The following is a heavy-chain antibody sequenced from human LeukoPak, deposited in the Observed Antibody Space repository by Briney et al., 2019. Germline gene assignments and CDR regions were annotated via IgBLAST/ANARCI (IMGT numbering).Heavy chain of an antibody. J-gene: IGHJ4*02. V-gene: IGHV1-2*02. D-gene: IGHD3-16*01. CDR1: GYKFTDDY. CDR2: INPDSGFT. Sequence: ASVKVSCKASGYKFTDDYMHWARQATGQGLEFMGWINPDSGFTNYAQKFKGRVTMTRDTSISTAYLEVRSLTSDDTAVYYCAPTAEAYTSWWKVWGQGTLVTVSS. CDR3: APTAEAYTSWWKV.